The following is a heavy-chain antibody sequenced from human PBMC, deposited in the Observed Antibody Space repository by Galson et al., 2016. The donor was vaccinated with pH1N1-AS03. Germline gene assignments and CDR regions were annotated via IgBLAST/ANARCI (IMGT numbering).Heavy chain of an antibody. D-gene: IGHD1-26*01. CDR2: TYYRSRWYN. V-gene: IGHV6-1*01. CDR1: GDSVSSNTAA. Sequence: CAISGDSVSSNTAAWNWIRQSPSRGLEWLGRTYYRSRWYNDYAEFVTSRITITPDTSKNQFSLQLEFVTPEDTAIYYCARDHLGAGPAFDYWGQGTLVTVSS. J-gene: IGHJ4*02. CDR3: ARDHLGAGPAFDY.